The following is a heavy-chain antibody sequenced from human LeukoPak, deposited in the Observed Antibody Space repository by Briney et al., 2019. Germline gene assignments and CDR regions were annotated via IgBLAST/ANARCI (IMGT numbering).Heavy chain of an antibody. V-gene: IGHV4-4*02. CDR3: ARKTYYDSSGYYYYDAFDI. D-gene: IGHD3-22*01. Sequence: SETLSLTCAVSGGSISSSNWWSWVRQPPGKGLEWIGEIYHSGSTYYNPSLKSRVTISVDTSKNQFSVKLTSVTAADTAVYYCARKTYYDSSGYYYYDAFDIWGQGTMVTVSS. CDR1: GGSISSSNW. J-gene: IGHJ3*02. CDR2: IYHSGST.